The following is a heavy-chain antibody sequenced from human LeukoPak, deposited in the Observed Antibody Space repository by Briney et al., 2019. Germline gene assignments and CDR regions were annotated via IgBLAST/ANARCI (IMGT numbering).Heavy chain of an antibody. CDR3: ARVKDDILTGYYRP. CDR1: GGSISSGDYY. D-gene: IGHD3-9*01. CDR2: IYYSGST. V-gene: IGHV4-30-4*01. J-gene: IGHJ5*02. Sequence: PSQTLSLTCTVSGGSISSGDYYWSWIRQPPGKGLEWIGYIYYSGSTYYNPSLKSRVTISVDKSKNQFSLKLSSVTAADTAVYYCARVKDDILTGYYRPWGQGTLVTVSS.